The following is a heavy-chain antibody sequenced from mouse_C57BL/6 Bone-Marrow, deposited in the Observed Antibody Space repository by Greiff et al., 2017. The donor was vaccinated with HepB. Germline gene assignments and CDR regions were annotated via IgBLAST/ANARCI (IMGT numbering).Heavy chain of an antibody. V-gene: IGHV1-39*01. Sequence: EVHLVESGPELVKPGASVKISCKASGYSFTDYNMNWVKQSNGKSLEWIGVINPNYGTTSYNQKFKGKATLTVDQSSSTAYMQLNSLTSEDSAVYYCARPSYYYGSLKYFDVWGTGTTVTVSS. CDR3: ARPSYYYGSLKYFDV. J-gene: IGHJ1*03. CDR1: GYSFTDYN. D-gene: IGHD1-1*01. CDR2: INPNYGTT.